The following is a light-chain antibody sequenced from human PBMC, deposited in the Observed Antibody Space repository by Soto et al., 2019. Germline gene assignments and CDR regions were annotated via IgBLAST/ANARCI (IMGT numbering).Light chain of an antibody. CDR1: SSNIAAGYD. CDR3: QSYDSSLSAFYV. J-gene: IGLJ1*01. V-gene: IGLV1-40*01. Sequence: QSVLTQPPSVSGAPGQRVTISCTGSSSNIAAGYDVHWYQQLPGTAPKLLIYGNSNRPSGVPDRFSGSKSGTSASLAITGLHAEDEADYYCQSYDSSLSAFYVFGTGTKVTVL. CDR2: GNS.